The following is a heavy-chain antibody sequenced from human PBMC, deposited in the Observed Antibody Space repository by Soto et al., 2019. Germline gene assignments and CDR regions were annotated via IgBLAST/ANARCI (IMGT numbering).Heavy chain of an antibody. J-gene: IGHJ4*02. CDR3: TTDRGIADRPAFDS. CDR1: GFIFSKGW. CDR2: IKSKTDGGTT. D-gene: IGHD6-6*01. Sequence: EVQLVESGGGLAKPGGSLRLSCGASGFIFSKGWMSWVRQAPGKGLEWVGRIKSKTDGGTTDHAAPVKGRFTVSRDDSQNMVYLQMSSLKTEDTAVYYCTTDRGIADRPAFDSWGQGTLVTVSS. V-gene: IGHV3-15*01.